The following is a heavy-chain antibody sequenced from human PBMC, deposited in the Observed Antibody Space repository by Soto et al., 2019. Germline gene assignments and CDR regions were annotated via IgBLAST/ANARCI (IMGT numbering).Heavy chain of an antibody. V-gene: IGHV1-2*02. CDR1: GYPVTAYY. J-gene: IGHJ3*02. D-gene: IGHD3-3*01. Sequence: QLHLVHSGAVVKKPGASVTVSCSASGYPVTAYYMHWVRQAPGRGLEWMGGINPATGAAKYTQTFQGRVTTTRDTATSTVFMEPSGPTSKDTAFFYCARGGGVGVAGSAAFDMWGQGTLVTVSS. CDR3: ARGGGVGVAGSAAFDM. CDR2: INPATGAA.